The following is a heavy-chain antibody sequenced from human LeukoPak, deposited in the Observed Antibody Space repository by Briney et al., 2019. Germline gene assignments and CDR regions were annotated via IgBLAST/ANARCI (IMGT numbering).Heavy chain of an antibody. V-gene: IGHV4-30-4*01. CDR2: IYYSGTT. J-gene: IGHJ3*02. CDR3: ASLHDTSGYLVGFDI. CDR1: GVSISSGDYY. D-gene: IGHD3-22*01. Sequence: SETLSLTCAVSGVSISSGDYYWSWARQPPGKGLEWIGYIYYSGTTYYNPSLKSRATISVDTSKNEFSLKLSSVTAADTAVYYCASLHDTSGYLVGFDIWGQGTMVTVFS.